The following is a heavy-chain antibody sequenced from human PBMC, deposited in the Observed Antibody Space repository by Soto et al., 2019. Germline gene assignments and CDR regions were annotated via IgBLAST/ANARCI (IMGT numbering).Heavy chain of an antibody. D-gene: IGHD6-19*01. J-gene: IGHJ4*02. V-gene: IGHV2-5*02. CDR3: AHSEIAVAGTSFGPLLSN. CDR2: IYWDDDK. Sequence: QITLKESGPTLVKPTQTLTLTCTFSGFSLSTSGVGVGWIRQPPGKALEWLALIYWDDDKRYSPSLKSRLTITKDTSKNQVVLTMTNMDPVDTATYYCAHSEIAVAGTSFGPLLSNWGQGTLVTVSS. CDR1: GFSLSTSGVG.